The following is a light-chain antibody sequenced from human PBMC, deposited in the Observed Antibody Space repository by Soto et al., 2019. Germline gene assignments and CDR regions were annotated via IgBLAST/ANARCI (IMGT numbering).Light chain of an antibody. V-gene: IGLV1-44*01. CDR2: SNN. CDR3: AAWDDSLNGPV. Sequence: QSVLTQPPSASGTPGQRVTLSCSGSSSNIGSNTVNWYQQLPGTAPKLLIYSNNQRPSGVPDRFSGSKSGTSASLAISGLQSEDEADYYWAAWDDSLNGPVFGGGTKVTVL. J-gene: IGLJ3*02. CDR1: SSNIGSNT.